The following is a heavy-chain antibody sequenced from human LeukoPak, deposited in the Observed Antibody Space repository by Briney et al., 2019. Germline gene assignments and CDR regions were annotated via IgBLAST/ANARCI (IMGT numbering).Heavy chain of an antibody. CDR1: GFTFRSYG. V-gene: IGHV3-33*01. D-gene: IGHD6-19*01. CDR3: ATAVESSSGWYADY. CDR2: IWYDGSNK. Sequence: QTGGSLRLSCAASGFTFRSYGMHWVRQAPGKGLEWVAVIWYDGSNKYYAGSVKGRFTVSRDNSKNTLYLQMNSLRAEDTAVYYCATAVESSSGWYADYWGQGTLVTVSS. J-gene: IGHJ4*02.